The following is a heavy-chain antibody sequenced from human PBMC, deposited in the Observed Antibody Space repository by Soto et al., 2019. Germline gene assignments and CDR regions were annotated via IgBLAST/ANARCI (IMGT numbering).Heavy chain of an antibody. D-gene: IGHD3-16*01. Sequence: PSETLSLTCTVSGGSISSSSYYWGWIRQPPGKGLEWIGSIYYSGSTYYNPSLKSRVTISVDTSKNQFSLKLSSVTAADTAVYYCARLGGSGGTDYWGQGTLGTVSS. V-gene: IGHV4-39*01. CDR2: IYYSGST. J-gene: IGHJ4*02. CDR3: ARLGGSGGTDY. CDR1: GGSISSSSYY.